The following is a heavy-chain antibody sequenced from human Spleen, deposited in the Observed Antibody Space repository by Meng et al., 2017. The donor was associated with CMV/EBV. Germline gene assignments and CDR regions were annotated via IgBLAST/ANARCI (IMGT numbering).Heavy chain of an antibody. CDR1: IFTFSSFR. D-gene: IGHD6-19*01. CDR2: ISYTSVYI. J-gene: IGHJ4*02. V-gene: IGHV3-21*01. CDR3: ARDTATSGWNAFDY. Sequence: FIFTFSSFRLISVREAPGKGLAWLSSISYTSVYIFTADSVEGRFTISRDNAKNSLYLAMNTLIAEDAAVYYCARDTATSGWNAFDYWGRGTLVTVSS.